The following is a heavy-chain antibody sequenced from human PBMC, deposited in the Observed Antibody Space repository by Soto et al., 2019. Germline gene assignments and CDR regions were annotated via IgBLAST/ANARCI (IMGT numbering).Heavy chain of an antibody. D-gene: IGHD3-9*01. CDR1: GFTFRNYG. CDR3: GKGGGSILTGYAIYSGMDV. J-gene: IGHJ6*02. CDR2: ISNDGSDK. Sequence: QVQLVESGGGVVQPGRSLRLSCVASGFTFRNYGIHWVRKAPGKGLEWVAVISNDGSDKYYAESVKGRFTLFRDNSKNTLYLQMNSLRAEDTAVYYCGKGGGSILTGYAIYSGMDVWGQVTTFTVSS. V-gene: IGHV3-30*18.